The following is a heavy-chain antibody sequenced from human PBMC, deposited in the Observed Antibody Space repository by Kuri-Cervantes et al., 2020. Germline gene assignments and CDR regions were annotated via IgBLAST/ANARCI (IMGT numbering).Heavy chain of an antibody. Sequence: ASVKVSCRASGYPFTSSVISWVRQAPGQALEWMGWISAYNGNTNYAQKLQGRVTITTDTSTSTAYMELRTLSSDDTAVYYWARAGGYSYGYLPYDGMDVWGQGTTVTVSS. CDR3: ARAGGYSYGYLPYDGMDV. D-gene: IGHD5-18*01. V-gene: IGHV1-18*01. CDR2: ISAYNGNT. J-gene: IGHJ6*02. CDR1: GYPFTSSV.